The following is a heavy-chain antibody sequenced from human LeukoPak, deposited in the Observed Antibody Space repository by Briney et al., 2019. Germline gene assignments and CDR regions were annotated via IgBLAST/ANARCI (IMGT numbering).Heavy chain of an antibody. V-gene: IGHV4-39*01. CDR1: GGSISSSSYY. CDR2: IYYSGST. D-gene: IGHD3-3*01. Sequence: SETLSLTCTVSGGSISSSSYYWGWIRQPPGKGLEWIGSIYYSGSTYYNPSLKSRVTISVDTSKNQFSLKLSSVTAADTAVYYCARQIGRFLEWSRYYFDYWGQGTLVTVSS. CDR3: ARQIGRFLEWSRYYFDY. J-gene: IGHJ4*02.